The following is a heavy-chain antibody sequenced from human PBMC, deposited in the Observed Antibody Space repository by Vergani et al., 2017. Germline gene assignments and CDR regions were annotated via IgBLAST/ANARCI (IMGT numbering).Heavy chain of an antibody. CDR1: GFTFSNYA. CDR3: ARGGMVRGVPFDY. D-gene: IGHD3-10*01. J-gene: IGHJ4*02. CDR2: IYTSGST. Sequence: VQLLESGGGLVQPGESLRLSCAASGFTFSNYAMSWVRQAPGKGLEWIGRIYTSGSTNYNPSLKSRVTMSVDTSKNQFSLKLSSVTAADTAVYYCARGGMVRGVPFDYWGQGTLVTVSS. V-gene: IGHV4-4*07.